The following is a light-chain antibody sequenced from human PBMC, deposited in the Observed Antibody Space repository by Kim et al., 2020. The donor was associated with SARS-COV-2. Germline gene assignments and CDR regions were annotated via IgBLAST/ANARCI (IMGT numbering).Light chain of an antibody. CDR3: QQYDNHHSLFT. V-gene: IGKV1-33*01. Sequence: DIQMTQSPSSLSASVGDRVTITCQASQDISNYLNWYQQKPGKAPKLLIYDASNLETGVPSRFSGSGSGTDFTFTISSLQPEDIATYYYQQYDNHHSLFTFGPGTKVDIK. CDR2: DAS. CDR1: QDISNY. J-gene: IGKJ3*01.